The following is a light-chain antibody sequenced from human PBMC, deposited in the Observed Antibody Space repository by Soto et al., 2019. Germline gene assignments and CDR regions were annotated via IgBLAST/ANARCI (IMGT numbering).Light chain of an antibody. V-gene: IGKV3-11*01. CDR1: QSVSSY. J-gene: IGKJ4*01. Sequence: EVVLTQSPATLSLSPGDRATLSCRASQSVSSYLAWYQQKPGQAPRLLIYDASNRATGIPARFSGSGSGTDFSLTISSLEPEGFALYYCQQRSNWPLTFGGGTKVEIK. CDR2: DAS. CDR3: QQRSNWPLT.